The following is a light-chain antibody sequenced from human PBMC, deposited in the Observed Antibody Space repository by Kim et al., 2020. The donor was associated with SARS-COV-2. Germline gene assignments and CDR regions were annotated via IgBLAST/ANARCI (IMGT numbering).Light chain of an antibody. CDR2: NSD. CDR3: ATWDVEWTGRM. CDR1: STDIGVND. V-gene: IGLV1-47*02. Sequence: QSLLTQPPSVSGTPGQRVSISCSGSSTDIGVNDVYWYQQFPGTAPTLLIYNSDHRPSGVSDRFSGSRSGASASLPITGRRSEDEAHYFCATWDVEWTGRMFGGGTQLTVL. J-gene: IGLJ3*02.